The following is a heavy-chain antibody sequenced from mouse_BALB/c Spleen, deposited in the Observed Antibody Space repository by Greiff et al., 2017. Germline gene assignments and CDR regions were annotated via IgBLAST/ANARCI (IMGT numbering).Heavy chain of an antibody. CDR2: IDPENGDT. CDR1: GFNIKDYY. D-gene: IGHD4-1*01. Sequence: DVQLQESGAELVRSGASVKLSCTASGFNIKDYYMHWVKQRPEQGLEWIGWIDPENGDTEYAPKFQGKATMTADTSSNTAYLQLSSLTSEDTAVYYCNAHGNITGTSAMDYWGQGTSVTVSS. CDR3: NAHGNITGTSAMDY. V-gene: IGHV14-4*02. J-gene: IGHJ4*01.